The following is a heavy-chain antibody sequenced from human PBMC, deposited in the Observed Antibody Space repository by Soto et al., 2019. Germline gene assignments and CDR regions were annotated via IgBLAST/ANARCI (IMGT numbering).Heavy chain of an antibody. CDR1: GFTFSSYA. Sequence: EVQLVESGGGLVQPGGSLRLSCSASGFTFSSYAMHWVRQAPGKGLEYVSAISSNGGGTYYVDSVKGRFTISRDNSKNTLYLQISSLRAEDTAVYYCVKPAYYYDSSGHYWYFDLWGRGTLVTVSS. CDR2: ISSNGGGT. J-gene: IGHJ2*01. V-gene: IGHV3-64D*06. CDR3: VKPAYYYDSSGHYWYFDL. D-gene: IGHD3-22*01.